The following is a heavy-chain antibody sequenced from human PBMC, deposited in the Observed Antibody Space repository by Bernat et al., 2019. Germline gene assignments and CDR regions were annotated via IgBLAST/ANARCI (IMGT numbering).Heavy chain of an antibody. D-gene: IGHD3-10*01. V-gene: IGHV3-15*01. Sequence: EVQLVESGGGLVKPGGSLRLSCAASGFTFSNAWMSWVRQAPGKGLEWVGRIKSKTDGGATGCAGPVKGRVTIARGESKSALCLQMDRLRTEDRGVYYWTGGSGRDYWGQGTLVTVSS. CDR2: IKSKTDGGAT. CDR1: GFTFSNAW. CDR3: TGGSGRDY. J-gene: IGHJ4*02.